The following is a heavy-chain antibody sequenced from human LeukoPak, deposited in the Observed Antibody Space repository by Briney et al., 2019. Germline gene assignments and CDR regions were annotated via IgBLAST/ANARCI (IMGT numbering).Heavy chain of an antibody. CDR1: GFTFSSYW. J-gene: IGHJ4*02. CDR3: ARDRAYKSFDY. D-gene: IGHD3-16*01. V-gene: IGHV3-7*04. CDR2: IKPDGSEG. Sequence: GGSLRLSCAASGFTFSSYWMHWVRQAPGKGLECVATIKPDGSEGSYVDSVKGRFTISRDNAKNSLFLQMISLRAEDTAVYYCARDRAYKSFDYWGQGALVTVSS.